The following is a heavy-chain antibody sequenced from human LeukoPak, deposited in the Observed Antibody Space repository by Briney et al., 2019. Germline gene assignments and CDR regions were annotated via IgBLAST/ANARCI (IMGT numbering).Heavy chain of an antibody. Sequence: SETLSLTCTVSGGSISSYYWSWIRQPAGKGLEWIGRIYTSGSTNYNPSLKSRVTMSVDTSKNQFSLRLSSVTAADTAVYYCARGRVMITFGGVIATLDYWGQGTLVTVSS. J-gene: IGHJ4*02. CDR3: ARGRVMITFGGVIATLDY. V-gene: IGHV4-4*07. CDR2: IYTSGST. D-gene: IGHD3-16*02. CDR1: GGSISSYY.